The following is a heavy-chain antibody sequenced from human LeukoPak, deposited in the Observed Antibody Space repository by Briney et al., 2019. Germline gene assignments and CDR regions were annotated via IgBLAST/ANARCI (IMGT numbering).Heavy chain of an antibody. V-gene: IGHV3-15*01. J-gene: IGHJ6*03. CDR1: GFDLGHYE. Sequence: GGSLRLSCAASGFDLGHYEVNWVRQAPGKGLEWVGRIKSKSNGGTTDFAAPVRDRFTISRDDSKNTLNLQMDSLRTEDTALYYCAKDPYMDVWGEGTTVTVSS. CDR2: IKSKSNGGTT. CDR3: AKDPYMDV.